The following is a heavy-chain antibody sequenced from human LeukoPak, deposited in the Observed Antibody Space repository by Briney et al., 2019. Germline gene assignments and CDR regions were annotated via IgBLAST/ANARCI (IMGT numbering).Heavy chain of an antibody. CDR1: GGTFSSYA. V-gene: IGHV1-69*05. Sequence: GASVKVSCKAPGGTFSSYAINWVRQAPGQGLEWMGGIIPIFGTANYAQKFQGRVTITTDESTSTAYMELSSLRSEDTAVYYCAREGYCSGGSCYPGYNWFDPWGQGTLVTVSS. J-gene: IGHJ5*02. D-gene: IGHD2-15*01. CDR2: IIPIFGTA. CDR3: AREGYCSGGSCYPGYNWFDP.